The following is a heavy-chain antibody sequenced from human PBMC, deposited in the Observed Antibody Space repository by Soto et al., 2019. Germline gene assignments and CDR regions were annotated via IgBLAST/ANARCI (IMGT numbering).Heavy chain of an antibody. Sequence: GGSLRLSCAASGFTLSAYSMNWVRLTPGKGLEWVPSISTSSTYIHYADSVKGRFTISRDNAKNSLFLQMNSLTVEDTAVYYCARETPLGPDYRGNPFSDFWGPGTLVTVSS. CDR3: ARETPLGPDYRGNPFSDF. CDR2: ISTSSTYI. CDR1: GFTLSAYS. V-gene: IGHV3-21*01. J-gene: IGHJ4*02. D-gene: IGHD4-17*01.